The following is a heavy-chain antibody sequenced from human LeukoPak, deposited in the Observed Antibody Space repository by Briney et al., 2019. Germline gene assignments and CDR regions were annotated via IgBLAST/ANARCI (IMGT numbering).Heavy chain of an antibody. CDR3: ARDLSYYDSSGYDNDY. D-gene: IGHD3-22*01. V-gene: IGHV3-21*01. CDR2: ISSSSSYI. Sequence: GGSLRLSCAASGFTFSSYSMNWVRQAPEKGLEWVSSISSSSSYIYYADSVKGRFTISRDNAKNSLYLQMNSLRAEDTAVYYCARDLSYYDSSGYDNDYWGQGTLVTVSS. J-gene: IGHJ4*02. CDR1: GFTFSSYS.